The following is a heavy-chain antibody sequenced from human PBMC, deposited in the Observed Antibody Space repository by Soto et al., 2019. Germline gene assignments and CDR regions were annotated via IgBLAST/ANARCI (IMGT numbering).Heavy chain of an antibody. CDR3: ARGNFDY. Sequence: QVQLQESGPGLVKPSGTLSLTCAVSGGSISSTNWWCWVRQSPEKGLEWIGEIHNSGSTNYNPSLKSRVTISIDKSNNQFSLMLSSVTAADTAVYYCARGNFDYWGQGTLVTVSP. CDR2: IHNSGST. J-gene: IGHJ4*02. CDR1: GGSISSTNW. V-gene: IGHV4-4*02.